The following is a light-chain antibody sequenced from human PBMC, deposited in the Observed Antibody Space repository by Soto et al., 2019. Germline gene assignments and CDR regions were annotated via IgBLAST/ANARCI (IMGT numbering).Light chain of an antibody. CDR1: QSVSSY. J-gene: IGKJ4*01. Sequence: EIVLTQSPATLSLSPGERATLSCRASQSVSSYLAWYQQNPGQAPRLLIYDASNRATGIPARFSGSGSGTDFSLTISSVEPADFAVDYCQQRSNWPPLTFGGGTKVEIK. CDR2: DAS. CDR3: QQRSNWPPLT. V-gene: IGKV3-11*01.